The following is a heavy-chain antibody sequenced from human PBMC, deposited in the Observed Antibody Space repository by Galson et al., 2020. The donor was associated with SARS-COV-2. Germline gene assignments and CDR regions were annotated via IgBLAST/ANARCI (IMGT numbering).Heavy chain of an antibody. CDR3: ARGDMGNDYFDY. CDR2: IYSEGSST. CDR1: GFTFSSYW. V-gene: IGHV3-74*01. D-gene: IGHD7-27*01. Sequence: GGSLRLPCAASGFTFSSYWMHWVRQAPGKGLVWVSRIYSEGSSTSYADSAKGRFTISGDNAKNTLYLQMNSLRAEDTAVYYCARGDMGNDYFDYWGQGTLVTVSS. J-gene: IGHJ4*02.